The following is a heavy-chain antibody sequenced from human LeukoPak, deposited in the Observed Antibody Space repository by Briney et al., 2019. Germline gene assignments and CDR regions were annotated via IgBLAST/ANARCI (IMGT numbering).Heavy chain of an antibody. CDR1: GGSFSGYY. D-gene: IGHD6-6*01. CDR2: INHSGNT. Sequence: SEPLSLTCAVYGGSFSGYYWSWIRQSPGKGLEWIGEINHSGNTNYNPSLKSRVTISIDTSKNQLSLKLSSVTAADTAVYYCAREYSTSSTAFDIWGQGTMVTVSS. CDR3: AREYSTSSTAFDI. V-gene: IGHV4-34*01. J-gene: IGHJ3*02.